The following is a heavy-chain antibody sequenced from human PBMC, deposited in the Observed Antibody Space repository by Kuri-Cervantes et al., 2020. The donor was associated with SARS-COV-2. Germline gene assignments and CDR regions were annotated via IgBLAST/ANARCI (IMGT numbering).Heavy chain of an antibody. CDR3: ARGRGYHDSSGYYFDS. D-gene: IGHD3-22*01. CDR1: GYTFTSYY. Sequence: ASVKVSCKASGYTFTSYYMHWVRQAPGQGLEWMGIINPSGGSTSYAQKFQGRVTMTRDTSTSTVYMELSSLRSEDTAVYFCARGRGYHDSSGYYFDSWGQGTLVTVSS. J-gene: IGHJ4*02. CDR2: INPSGGST. V-gene: IGHV1-46*01.